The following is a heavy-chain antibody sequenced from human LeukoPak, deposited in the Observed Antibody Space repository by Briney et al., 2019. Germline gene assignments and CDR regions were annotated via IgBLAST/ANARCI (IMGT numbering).Heavy chain of an antibody. J-gene: IGHJ4*02. CDR3: ARGDVVVLPAASLHLDY. Sequence: PSETLSLTCTVSGGSISGYYWSWIRQPPGKGLEWIGFIYYTGSTNYNPSLKSRVTISVDTSKNQFSLKLSSVTAADTAVYYCARGDVVVLPAASLHLDYWGQGTLVTVSS. D-gene: IGHD2-2*01. V-gene: IGHV4-59*01. CDR1: GGSISGYY. CDR2: IYYTGST.